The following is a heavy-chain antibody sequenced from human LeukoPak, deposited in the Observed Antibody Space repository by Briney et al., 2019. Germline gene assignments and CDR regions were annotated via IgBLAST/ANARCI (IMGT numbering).Heavy chain of an antibody. CDR2: IPYDGSNK. CDR1: GFTFSSYG. CDR3: AREKKTEWTTGAFDM. V-gene: IGHV3-30*03. J-gene: IGHJ3*02. Sequence: PGGSLRLSCAASGFTFSSYGMHWVRQAPGKGLEWVAVIPYDGSNKYYADSVKGRFTMSRDNAQNALYLEMNSLRAEDTAVYYCAREKKTEWTTGAFDMWGQGTMVIVSS. D-gene: IGHD3-3*01.